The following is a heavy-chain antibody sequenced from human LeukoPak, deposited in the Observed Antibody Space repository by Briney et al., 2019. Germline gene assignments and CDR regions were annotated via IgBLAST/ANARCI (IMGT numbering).Heavy chain of an antibody. D-gene: IGHD6-13*01. CDR2: ISGVGGCT. J-gene: IGHJ6*02. CDR1: GFTFDDYA. V-gene: IGHV3-43*02. Sequence: GGSLRLSCAASGFTFDDYAMHWVRQAPGKGLEWVSFISGVGGCTYYADSVKGRFTISRDNSKNSLYLQMNSLRTEDTALYYCAKSAAGIYYYYYYGMDVWGQGTTVTVSS. CDR3: AKSAAGIYYYYYYGMDV.